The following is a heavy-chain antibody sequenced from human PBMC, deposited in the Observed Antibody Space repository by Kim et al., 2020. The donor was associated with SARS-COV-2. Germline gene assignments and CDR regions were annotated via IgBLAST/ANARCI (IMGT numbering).Heavy chain of an antibody. D-gene: IGHD4-17*01. Sequence: ASVKVSCKASGYTFTGYYMHWVRQAPGQGLEWMGWINPNSGGTNYAQKFQGRVTMTRDTSISTAYMELSRLRSDDTAVYYCARVEGYGDYDFDYWGQGTLVTVSS. J-gene: IGHJ4*02. CDR3: ARVEGYGDYDFDY. CDR1: GYTFTGYY. V-gene: IGHV1-2*02. CDR2: INPNSGGT.